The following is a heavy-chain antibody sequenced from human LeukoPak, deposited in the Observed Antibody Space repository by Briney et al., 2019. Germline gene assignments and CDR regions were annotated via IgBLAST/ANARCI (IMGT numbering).Heavy chain of an antibody. Sequence: SETLSLTCAVYGGSFSGYYWSWIRQPPGKGLEWIGEINHSGSTNYNPSLKSRVTISVDTSKNQFSLKLSSVTAADTAVYYCARGPGGYSSSSPFDYWGLGTLVTVSS. CDR3: ARGPGGYSSSSPFDY. D-gene: IGHD6-6*01. V-gene: IGHV4-34*01. CDR2: INHSGST. J-gene: IGHJ4*02. CDR1: GGSFSGYY.